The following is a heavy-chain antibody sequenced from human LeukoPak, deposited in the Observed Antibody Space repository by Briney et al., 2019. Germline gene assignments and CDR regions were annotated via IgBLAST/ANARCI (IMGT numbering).Heavy chain of an antibody. Sequence: PGGSLRLSCAASGFTFSDYYMSWIRQAPGKGLEWVSSISSSSNYIYYADSVKGRFTVSRDNAKKSLYLRMNSLRVEDSAVYYCVRVGWTVATRAIDSWGQGTLVSVSS. CDR3: VRVGWTVATRAIDS. CDR1: GFTFSDYY. J-gene: IGHJ5*01. D-gene: IGHD5-12*01. CDR2: ISSSSNYI. V-gene: IGHV3-11*06.